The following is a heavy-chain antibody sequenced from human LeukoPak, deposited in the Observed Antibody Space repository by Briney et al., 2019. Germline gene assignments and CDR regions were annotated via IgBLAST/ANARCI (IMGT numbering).Heavy chain of an antibody. D-gene: IGHD5-18*01. J-gene: IGHJ3*02. CDR1: GFTFSSYG. Sequence: GGSLRLSCAASGFTFSSYGMHWVRQAPGKGLEWVAFIRYDGSNKYYADSVKGRFTISRDNSKNTLYLQMNSLRAEDTAVYYCARDGTAMVTAGAFDIWGQGTMVTVSS. CDR2: IRYDGSNK. CDR3: ARDGTAMVTAGAFDI. V-gene: IGHV3-30*02.